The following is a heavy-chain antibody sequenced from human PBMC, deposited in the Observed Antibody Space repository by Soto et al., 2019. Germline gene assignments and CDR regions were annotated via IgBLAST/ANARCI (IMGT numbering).Heavy chain of an antibody. CDR1: GVSVSSGSYY. J-gene: IGHJ4*02. V-gene: IGHV4-61*01. Sequence: SETLSLTCTVSGVSVSSGSYYCSWIRQPPGKGQARIGYIYYTGSTNYNPSLKSRVTISVDTSKNQFSLKLSSVTAADTAVYYCARDQGATPGYFDYWGQGTLVTVS. D-gene: IGHD1-26*01. CDR3: ARDQGATPGYFDY. CDR2: IYYTGST.